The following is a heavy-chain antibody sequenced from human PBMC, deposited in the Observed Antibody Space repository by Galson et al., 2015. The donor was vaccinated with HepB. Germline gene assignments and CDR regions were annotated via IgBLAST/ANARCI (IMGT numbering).Heavy chain of an antibody. V-gene: IGHV1-3*01. J-gene: IGHJ4*02. CDR2: INAGNGNT. CDR1: GYTFTSYA. D-gene: IGHD3-10*01. Sequence: SVKVSCKASGYTFTSYAMHWVRQAPGQRLEWMGWINAGNGNTKYSQKFQGRVTITRDTSASTAYMELSSLRSEDTAVYYCARASGITMVRGVGYWGQGTLVTVSS. CDR3: ARASGITMVRGVGY.